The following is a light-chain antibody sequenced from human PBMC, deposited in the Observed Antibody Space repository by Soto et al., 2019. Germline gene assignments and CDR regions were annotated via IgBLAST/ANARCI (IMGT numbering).Light chain of an antibody. V-gene: IGKV3-11*01. Sequence: ESVLTQPPATLSLSPGERATLSCRASQSVNSYLAWYQHKPGQAPRLLIYDSSNRATGIPARFSGSGSGTDFTLTISSLEPEDFAVYYCQQRSTWPPTFGQGTKVDIK. CDR3: QQRSTWPPT. CDR2: DSS. CDR1: QSVNSY. J-gene: IGKJ1*01.